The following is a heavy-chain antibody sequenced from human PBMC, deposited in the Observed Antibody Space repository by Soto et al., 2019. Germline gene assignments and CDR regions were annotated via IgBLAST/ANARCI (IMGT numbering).Heavy chain of an antibody. J-gene: IGHJ6*03. D-gene: IGHD3-3*01. CDR1: GFTFSSYA. V-gene: IGHV3-23*01. Sequence: GGSLRLSCAASGFTFSSYAMSWVRQAPGKGLEWVSAISGSGGSTYYADSVKGRFTISRGNSKNTLYLQMNSLRAEDTAVYYCAKLSIRFLEWLLPPPYMDVWGKGTTVTVSS. CDR3: AKLSIRFLEWLLPPPYMDV. CDR2: ISGSGGST.